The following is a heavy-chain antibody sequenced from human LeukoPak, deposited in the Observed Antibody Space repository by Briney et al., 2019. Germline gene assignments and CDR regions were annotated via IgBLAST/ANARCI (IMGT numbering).Heavy chain of an antibody. CDR1: GGSISSYY. V-gene: IGHV4-34*01. Sequence: SETLSLTCTVSGGSISSYYWSWIRQPPGKGLEWIGEINHSGSTNYNPSLKSRVTISVDTSKNQFSLKLTSVTAADTAVYYCARFLGYYMDVWGKGTTVTVSS. J-gene: IGHJ6*03. CDR3: ARFLGYYMDV. CDR2: INHSGST. D-gene: IGHD3-3*01.